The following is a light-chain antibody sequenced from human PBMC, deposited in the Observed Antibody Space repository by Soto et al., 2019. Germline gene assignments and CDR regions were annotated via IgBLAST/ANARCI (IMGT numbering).Light chain of an antibody. V-gene: IGLV2-23*02. Sequence: QSALTQPASVSGSPGQSITISCTGTSSDVGSYNLVSWYQQHPGKAPKLMIYEVSKRPSGVSNRFSGSKSGNTASLTISGLQPEDEADYYCCSYAGSSTPSVFGTGTKLTVL. J-gene: IGLJ1*01. CDR1: SSDVGSYNL. CDR3: CSYAGSSTPSV. CDR2: EVS.